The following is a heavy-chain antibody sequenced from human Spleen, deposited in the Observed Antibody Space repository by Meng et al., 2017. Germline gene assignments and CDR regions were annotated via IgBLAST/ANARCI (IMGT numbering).Heavy chain of an antibody. CDR1: GFTFSNYN. Sequence: GESLNISCAGSGFTFSNYNMNWVRQAPGKGLEWVSFISFSSSYIYYADSVQGRFAISRDNAKNSLYLQMNSLRAEDTALYYCARDSSGFYSQDYFYAIDIWGQGATVTVSS. CDR2: ISFSSSYI. CDR3: ARDSSGFYSQDYFYAIDI. V-gene: IGHV3-21*01. J-gene: IGHJ6*02. D-gene: IGHD3-22*01.